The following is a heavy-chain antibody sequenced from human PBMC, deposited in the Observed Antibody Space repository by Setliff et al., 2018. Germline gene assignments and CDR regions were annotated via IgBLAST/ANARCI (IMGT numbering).Heavy chain of an antibody. J-gene: IGHJ4*02. D-gene: IGHD1-26*01. CDR3: ARDNTIVGATDY. CDR2: LHTSGTT. Sequence: PSETLSLTCAVSGASISSGPYYWTWIRQPAGKGLEWVGRLHTSGTTTYNLSLKSRVTMSMDKANNQFSLMVTSVTAADTAVYFCARDNTIVGATDYWGQGILVTVSS. CDR1: GASISSGPYY. V-gene: IGHV4-61*02.